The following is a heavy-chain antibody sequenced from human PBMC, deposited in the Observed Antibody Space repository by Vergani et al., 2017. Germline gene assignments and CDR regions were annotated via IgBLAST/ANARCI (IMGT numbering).Heavy chain of an antibody. Sequence: QVQLQESGPGLVRPSETLSLTCTVSGGSLSGYYWNWIRQTPGEGLEWIGYVEDSGYFNYNPSLKTRVSMSSDTSNNQFPLMLSSVTVADTAVYYCARSIVSRNPPYYFDNWGQGTLVTVSS. V-gene: IGHV4-59*01. CDR2: VEDSGYF. CDR3: ARSIVSRNPPYYFDN. CDR1: GGSLSGYY. J-gene: IGHJ4*02. D-gene: IGHD1-14*01.